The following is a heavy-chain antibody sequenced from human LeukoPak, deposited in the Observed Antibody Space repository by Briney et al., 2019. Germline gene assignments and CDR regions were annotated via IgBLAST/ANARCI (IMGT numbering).Heavy chain of an antibody. D-gene: IGHD6-13*01. Sequence: PGGSLRLSCAASGFTVSSNYMSWVRQAPGKGLEWVANIKQDGSEKYYVDSVKGRFTISRDNAKNSLYLQMNSLRAEGTAVYYCARDRRQQLVHIPFYYYMDVWGKGTTVTVSS. V-gene: IGHV3-7*01. CDR1: GFTVSSNY. J-gene: IGHJ6*03. CDR2: IKQDGSEK. CDR3: ARDRRQQLVHIPFYYYMDV.